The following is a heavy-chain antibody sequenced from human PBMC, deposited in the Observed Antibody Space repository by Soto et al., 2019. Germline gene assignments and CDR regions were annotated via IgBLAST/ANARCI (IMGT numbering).Heavy chain of an antibody. V-gene: IGHV4-59*02. D-gene: IGHD4-17*01. CDR2: IYYSGTT. CDR3: ARGRTETNNFFHP. Sequence: QVQLQESGPGLVQPSETLSLICTVSGGSVSTYWWSWIRQTPGKGLEWIGFIYYSGTTKYNPSLKSRVSISMDTSKNQFSLKLRSVTAADTAVYFCARGRTETNNFFHPWGQVTLVTVSS. CDR1: GGSVSTYW. J-gene: IGHJ5*02.